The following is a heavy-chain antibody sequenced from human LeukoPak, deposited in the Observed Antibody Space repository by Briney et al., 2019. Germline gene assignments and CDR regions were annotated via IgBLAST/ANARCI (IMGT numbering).Heavy chain of an antibody. CDR1: GYCFTSYW. D-gene: IGHD6-19*01. Sequence: GESPQISCKGSGYCFTSYWIGWVRPMPGKGLEWMGIIYPGDSDTRYSPSFQGQVTISADKSISTAYLQWSSLQASDTAMYDCARRGAVAGVDYWGQGTLVTVSS. CDR3: ARRGAVAGVDY. CDR2: IYPGDSDT. J-gene: IGHJ4*02. V-gene: IGHV5-51*01.